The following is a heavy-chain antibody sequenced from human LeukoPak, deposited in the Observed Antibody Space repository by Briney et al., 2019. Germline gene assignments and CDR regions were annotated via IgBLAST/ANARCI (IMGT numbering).Heavy chain of an antibody. J-gene: IGHJ5*02. CDR2: ISGSGGST. V-gene: IGHV3-23*01. D-gene: IGHD6-13*01. CDR1: GFTFSTYA. CDR3: AKDPYSSSWYLSSLWFDP. Sequence: GGSLRLSCAASGFTFSTYAMSWVRQAPGKGLEWVSAISGSGGSTYYADSVKGRFTISRDNSKNTLYLQMNSLRAEDTALYSCAKDPYSSSWYLSSLWFDPWGQGTLVTVSS.